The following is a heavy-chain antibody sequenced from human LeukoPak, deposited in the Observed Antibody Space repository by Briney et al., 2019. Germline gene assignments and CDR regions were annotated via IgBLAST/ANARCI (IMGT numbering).Heavy chain of an antibody. D-gene: IGHD6-19*01. CDR1: GFTFRSYP. CDR3: ARGLCSSGCPAWFDP. Sequence: PGGSLRLSCGGSGFTFRSYPMSWVRQAPGKGLEWVSGISGSGGSTYYAGSVKGRFAISRDNSKNTVYLQMNSLRGEDTAVYYCARGLCSSGCPAWFDPWGQGTLVTVSS. CDR2: ISGSGGST. V-gene: IGHV3-23*01. J-gene: IGHJ5*02.